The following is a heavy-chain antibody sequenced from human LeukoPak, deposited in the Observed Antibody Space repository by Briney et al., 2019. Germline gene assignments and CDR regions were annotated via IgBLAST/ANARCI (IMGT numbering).Heavy chain of an antibody. D-gene: IGHD6-13*01. CDR3: ARDDTGYSSSWYGVGSFDY. J-gene: IGHJ4*02. Sequence: ASVKVSCKASGYTFTSYAIHWVRQAPGQRLEWMGWINAGNGNTKYSQKFQGRVTITRDTSASTAYMELSSLRSEDTAVYYCARDDTGYSSSWYGVGSFDYWGQGTLVTVSS. V-gene: IGHV1-3*01. CDR1: GYTFTSYA. CDR2: INAGNGNT.